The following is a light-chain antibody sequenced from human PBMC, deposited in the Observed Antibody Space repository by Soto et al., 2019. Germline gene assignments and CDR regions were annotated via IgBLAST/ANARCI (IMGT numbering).Light chain of an antibody. V-gene: IGKV1-39*01. CDR1: QSISVH. J-gene: IGKJ2*01. CDR3: QQSYITPYT. CDR2: AAS. Sequence: DIQMTQSPSSLSASVGDTVTITCRASQSISVHLNWYQQKPGKVPKLLIYAASNLQSGVPLRFSGSGSETDFALAISSLQPKDFATYYCQQSYITPYTFGKGTKLEI.